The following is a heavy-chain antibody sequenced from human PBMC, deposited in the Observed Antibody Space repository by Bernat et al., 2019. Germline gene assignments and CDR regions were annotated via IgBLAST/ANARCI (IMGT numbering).Heavy chain of an antibody. Sequence: EVQLLESGGGLVQPGGSLRLSCAASGFTFSSYAMSWVRQAPGKGREWVSAISGSGGSTYYADSVKGRFTISRDNSKNTLYLQMNSLRAEDTAVYYCAKCRTYYDFWSGYYAPGAFDYWGQGTLVTVSS. CDR2: ISGSGGST. V-gene: IGHV3-23*01. CDR1: GFTFSSYA. D-gene: IGHD3-3*01. CDR3: AKCRTYYDFWSGYYAPGAFDY. J-gene: IGHJ4*02.